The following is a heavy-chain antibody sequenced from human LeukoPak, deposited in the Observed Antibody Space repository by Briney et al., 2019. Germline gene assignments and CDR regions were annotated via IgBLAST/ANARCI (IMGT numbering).Heavy chain of an antibody. J-gene: IGHJ4*02. CDR3: AKDTKWGINAYYIDY. CDR1: GFSFSSYG. Sequence: GGSRRLSCEASGFSFSSYGLHWVRQAPGKGLEWVAFIRYDGTNKYYADSVKGRFTISRDKSKNTLSLQMNNLRVDDTAVYYCAKDTKWGINAYYIDYWGQGTLVTVSS. CDR2: IRYDGTNK. D-gene: IGHD3-16*01. V-gene: IGHV3-30*02.